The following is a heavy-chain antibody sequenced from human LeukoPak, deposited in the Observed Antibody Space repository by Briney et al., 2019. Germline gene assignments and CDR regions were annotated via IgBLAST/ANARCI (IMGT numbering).Heavy chain of an antibody. Sequence: PGGSLRLSCAASGFTFSSYGMHWVRQAPGKGLEWVAVTSYDGSNKNYADSVKGRFTISRGNPKNTLYLQMNSLRAEDTAVYYCAKKSPGTYYAPPDYWGQGTLVTVSS. CDR3: AKKSPGTYYAPPDY. CDR1: GFTFSSYG. D-gene: IGHD3-10*01. V-gene: IGHV3-30*18. J-gene: IGHJ4*02. CDR2: TSYDGSNK.